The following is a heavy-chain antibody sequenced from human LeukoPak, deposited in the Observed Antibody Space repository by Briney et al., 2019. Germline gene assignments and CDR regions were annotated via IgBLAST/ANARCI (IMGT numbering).Heavy chain of an antibody. CDR1: GFTFSAYG. CDR3: ARAGTFDY. J-gene: IGHJ4*02. V-gene: IGHV3-30*02. D-gene: IGHD1-1*01. CDR2: IRYDGSNK. Sequence: GGSLRLSCAASGFTFSAYGMHWVRQAPGKGLDWVAFIRYDGSNKYYADSVKGRFTISRDNSKNTLYLQMNSLRAEDTAVYYCARAGTFDYWGQGTLVTVSS.